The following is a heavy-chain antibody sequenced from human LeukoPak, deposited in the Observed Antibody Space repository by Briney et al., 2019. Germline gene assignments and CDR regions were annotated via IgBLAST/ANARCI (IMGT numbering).Heavy chain of an antibody. J-gene: IGHJ3*02. CDR2: TRNKANTYTT. D-gene: IGHD4-23*01. CDR3: VRGMTTVAVYAFDI. Sequence: GGSLRLSCAASGFTFSDHYMDWVRQAPGKGLEWVGRTRNKANTYTTEYAASVKGRFTISRDDSKTSLYLQMKSLKTEDTAVYYCVRGMTTVAVYAFDIWGQGTMVTVSS. CDR1: GFTFSDHY. V-gene: IGHV3-72*01.